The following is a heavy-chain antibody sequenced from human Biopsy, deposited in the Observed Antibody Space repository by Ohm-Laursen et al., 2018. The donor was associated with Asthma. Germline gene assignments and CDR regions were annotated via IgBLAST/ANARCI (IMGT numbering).Heavy chain of an antibody. V-gene: IGHV3-11*01. Sequence: GSLRLSCAASGFSFSDYYMTWMRQAPEKGLEWVSSISSSGSTTYPAESVKGRFTISRDNAQKSLFLQMGSLRAEDTAIYYCARVFESSEWGPFYHFGLDVWGQGTTVAVSS. CDR2: ISSSGSTT. J-gene: IGHJ6*02. CDR3: ARVFESSEWGPFYHFGLDV. D-gene: IGHD6-25*01. CDR1: GFSFSDYY.